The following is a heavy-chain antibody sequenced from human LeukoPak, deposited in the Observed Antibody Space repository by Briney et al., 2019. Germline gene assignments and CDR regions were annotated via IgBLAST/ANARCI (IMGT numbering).Heavy chain of an antibody. J-gene: IGHJ4*02. Sequence: GGSLRLSCAASGFTFSSYAMHWVRQAPGKGLEWVAVISYDGSNKYYADSVKGRFTISRDNSKNTPYLQMNSLRAEDTAVYYCARDLGTVTTNYWGQGTLVTVSS. V-gene: IGHV3-30*04. CDR3: ARDLGTVTTNY. CDR1: GFTFSSYA. CDR2: ISYDGSNK. D-gene: IGHD4-17*01.